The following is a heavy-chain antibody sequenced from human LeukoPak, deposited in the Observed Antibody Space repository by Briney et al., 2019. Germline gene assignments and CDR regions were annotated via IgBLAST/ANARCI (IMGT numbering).Heavy chain of an antibody. CDR1: GFTFSSYA. V-gene: IGHV3-30-3*01. J-gene: IGHJ6*02. D-gene: IGHD3-22*01. Sequence: GGSLRLSCAASGFTFSSYAMHWVRQAPGKGLEWVAVISYDGSNKYYADSVKGRFTISRDNSKNTLYLQMNSLRAEDTAVYYCARGHYSDSSGDYYGMDVWGQGTTVTVSS. CDR3: ARGHYSDSSGDYYGMDV. CDR2: ISYDGSNK.